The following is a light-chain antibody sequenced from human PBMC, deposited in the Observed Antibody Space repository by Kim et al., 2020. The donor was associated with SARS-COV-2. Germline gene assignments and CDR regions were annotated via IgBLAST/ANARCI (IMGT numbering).Light chain of an antibody. CDR3: AAWDDSLNGVV. CDR1: SSNIGSNT. V-gene: IGLV1-44*01. J-gene: IGLJ2*01. Sequence: GQRVTISCSGSSSNIGSNTVNWYLHLPGTAPKLLIYSTNQRPSGVPDRFSGSKSGTSASLAISGLQSEDEADYYCAAWDDSLNGVVFGGGTKLTVL. CDR2: STN.